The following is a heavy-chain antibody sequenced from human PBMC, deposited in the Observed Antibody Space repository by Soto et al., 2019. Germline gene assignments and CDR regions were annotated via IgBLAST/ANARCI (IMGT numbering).Heavy chain of an antibody. J-gene: IGHJ6*02. V-gene: IGHV1-69*13. Sequence: ASVKVSCKASGCTFSSYAISWVRQAPGQGLEWMGGIIPIFGTANYAQKFQGRVTITADESTSTAYMELSSLRSEDTAVYYCAQPSIVLVPAALNYYYYYGMDVWGQGTTVTVSS. CDR2: IIPIFGTA. D-gene: IGHD2-2*01. CDR3: AQPSIVLVPAALNYYYYYGMDV. CDR1: GCTFSSYA.